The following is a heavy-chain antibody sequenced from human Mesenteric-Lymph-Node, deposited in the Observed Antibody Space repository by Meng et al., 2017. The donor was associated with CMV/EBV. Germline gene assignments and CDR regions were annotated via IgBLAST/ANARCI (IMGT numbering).Heavy chain of an antibody. CDR3: ARDLNGWSSPFDY. Sequence: GESLKISCAASGFTFSAYTINWVRQAPGKGLEWVSYISVTSNTIDYADSVKGRFTISRDNAKDSLYLQMNSLRAEDTAVYYCARDLNGWSSPFDYWGQGTLVTVSS. CDR1: GFTFSAYT. J-gene: IGHJ4*02. CDR2: ISVTSNTI. V-gene: IGHV3-48*04. D-gene: IGHD6-13*01.